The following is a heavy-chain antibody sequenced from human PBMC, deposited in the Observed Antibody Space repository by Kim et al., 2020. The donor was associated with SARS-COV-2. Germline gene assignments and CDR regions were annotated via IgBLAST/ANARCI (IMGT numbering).Heavy chain of an antibody. Sequence: SETLSLTCAVYGGSFSGYYWSWIRQPPGKGLEWIGEINHSGSTNYNPSLKSRVTISVDTSKNQFSLKLSSVTAADTAVYYCARGRSSGWYASYYYYYGMDVWGQGTTVTVSS. J-gene: IGHJ6*02. CDR2: INHSGST. D-gene: IGHD6-19*01. V-gene: IGHV4-34*01. CDR1: GGSFSGYY. CDR3: ARGRSSGWYASYYYYYGMDV.